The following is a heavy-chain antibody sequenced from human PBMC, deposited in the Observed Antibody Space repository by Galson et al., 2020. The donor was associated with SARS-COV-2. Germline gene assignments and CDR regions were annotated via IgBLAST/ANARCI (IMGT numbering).Heavy chain of an antibody. D-gene: IGHD3-22*01. Sequence: GGSLRLSCAASGFTFSTYGMHWVRQAPGKGLEWIARIQYDGGRTFYADSVKGRFTISRDNSKNTLSLQMNSLKTEDTAVYYCAKVRPNYDNTGYCDFWGQGTLVTVSS. V-gene: IGHV3-30*02. J-gene: IGHJ4*02. CDR2: IQYDGGRT. CDR3: AKVRPNYDNTGYCDF. CDR1: GFTFSTYG.